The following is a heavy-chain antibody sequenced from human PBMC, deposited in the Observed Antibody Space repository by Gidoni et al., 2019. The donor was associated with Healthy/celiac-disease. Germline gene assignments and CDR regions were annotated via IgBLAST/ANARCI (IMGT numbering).Heavy chain of an antibody. CDR2: IYYSGST. D-gene: IGHD3-22*01. CDR3: ASSTYYDSSPTDY. Sequence: QVQLQQSGPGLVQPSATLSLTCTVSGGSISLYYWSWIRQPPGKELAWIEYIYYSGSTNYDPTLKSQVTITVDTSKSQFSLKQSSVTAADTAVYYGASSTYYDSSPTDYWGQGTLVTVSS. J-gene: IGHJ4*01. CDR1: GGSISLYY. V-gene: IGHV4-59*01.